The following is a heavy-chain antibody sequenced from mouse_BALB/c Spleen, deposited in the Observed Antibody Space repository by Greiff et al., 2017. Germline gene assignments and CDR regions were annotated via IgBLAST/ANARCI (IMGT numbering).Heavy chain of an antibody. Sequence: DVKLQESGPGLVKPSQSLSLTCSVTGYSITSGYYWNWIRQFPGNKLEWMGYISYDGSNNYNPSLKNRISITRDTSKNQFFLKLNSVTTEDTATYYCARVGETYGYWFAYWGQGTLVTVSA. D-gene: IGHD1-2*01. V-gene: IGHV3-6*02. CDR2: ISYDGSN. CDR1: GYSITSGYY. CDR3: ARVGETYGYWFAY. J-gene: IGHJ3*01.